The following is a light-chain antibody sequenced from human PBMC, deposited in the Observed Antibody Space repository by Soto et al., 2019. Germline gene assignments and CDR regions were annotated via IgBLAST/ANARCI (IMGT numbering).Light chain of an antibody. CDR3: RSYTNLNTGACV. J-gene: IGLJ1*01. CDR2: EVT. Sequence: QSALTQPASVSGSPGQSITISCTGTSGDIGSYNRVSWYQQHPGKAPKLIIYEVTDRPSGVSNHFSGSKSGNTASLTISGLQTEYEAEYSCRSYTNLNTGACVFADGTK. V-gene: IGLV2-14*01. CDR1: SGDIGSYNR.